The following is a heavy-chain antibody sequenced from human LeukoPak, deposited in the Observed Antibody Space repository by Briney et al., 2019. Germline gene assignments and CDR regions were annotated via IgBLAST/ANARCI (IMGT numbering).Heavy chain of an antibody. V-gene: IGHV3-7*01. D-gene: IGHD1-26*01. CDR3: AREWRELLYYYYYDMDV. Sequence: SGGSLRLSCAASGFTFSSYWMSWVRQAPGKGLEWVANIKQDGSEKYYVDSVKGRFTISRDNAKNSLYLQMNGLRAEDTAVYYCAREWRELLYYYYYDMDVWGQGTTVTVSS. J-gene: IGHJ6*02. CDR2: IKQDGSEK. CDR1: GFTFSSYW.